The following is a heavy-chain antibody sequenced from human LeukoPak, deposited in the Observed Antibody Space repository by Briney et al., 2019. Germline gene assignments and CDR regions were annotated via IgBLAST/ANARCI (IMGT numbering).Heavy chain of an antibody. CDR1: GFSLSTSGVG. CDR2: IYWDDDK. J-gene: IGHJ4*02. V-gene: IGHV2-5*02. Sequence: ESGPTLVNPTQTLTLTCTFSGFSLSTSGVGVGWIRQPPGKALEWLALIYWDDDKRYSPSLKSRLTITKDTSKNQVALTMTNMDPVDTATYYCARLPVDTAMVPYFDYWGQGTLVTVSS. D-gene: IGHD5-18*01. CDR3: ARLPVDTAMVPYFDY.